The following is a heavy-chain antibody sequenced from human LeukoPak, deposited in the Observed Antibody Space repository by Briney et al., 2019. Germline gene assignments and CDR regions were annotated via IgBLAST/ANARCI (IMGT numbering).Heavy chain of an antibody. CDR1: GFTVGSYY. V-gene: IGHV3-53*01. Sequence: GGSLRLSCAASGFTVGSYYMSWVRQAPGKGLEWVSVIYSGGSTYYADSVKGRFTISRDNSKNTLYLQMNSLRAEDTAVYYCARNGQFGVVDYWGQGTLVTVSS. CDR2: IYSGGST. J-gene: IGHJ4*02. D-gene: IGHD3-3*01. CDR3: ARNGQFGVVDY.